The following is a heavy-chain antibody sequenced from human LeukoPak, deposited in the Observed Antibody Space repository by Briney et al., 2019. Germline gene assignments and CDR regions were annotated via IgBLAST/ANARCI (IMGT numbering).Heavy chain of an antibody. Sequence: SETLSLTCTVSGGSISISSYYWGWIRQPPGKGLEWIGSIYYSGSTYYNPSLKSRVTISVDTSKNQFSLKLSSVTAADTAVYYCARWWELLSWFDPWGQGTLVTVSS. J-gene: IGHJ5*02. CDR3: ARWWELLSWFDP. CDR2: IYYSGST. V-gene: IGHV4-39*01. CDR1: GGSISISSYY. D-gene: IGHD1-26*01.